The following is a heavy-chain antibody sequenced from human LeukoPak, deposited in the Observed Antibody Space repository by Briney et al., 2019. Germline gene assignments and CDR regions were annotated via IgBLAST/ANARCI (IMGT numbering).Heavy chain of an antibody. V-gene: IGHV4-30-2*01. CDR3: ARRSGYDAFDI. CDR1: GGAISSGGYS. J-gene: IGHJ3*02. Sequence: SQTLSLTCTDSGGAISSGGYSWSWIRQPPGKGLEWIGYIYPSGDTYYKPSLKSRVSVSVDRSKNQFSLRLSSVTAADTAIYYCARRSGYDAFDIWGQGTMVTVSS. D-gene: IGHD3-10*01. CDR2: IYPSGDT.